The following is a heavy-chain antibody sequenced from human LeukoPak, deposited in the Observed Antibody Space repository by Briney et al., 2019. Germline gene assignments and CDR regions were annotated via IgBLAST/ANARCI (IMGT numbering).Heavy chain of an antibody. CDR2: IYYSGST. CDR1: GGSISSYY. V-gene: IGHV4-59*01. J-gene: IGHJ5*01. Sequence: SETLSLTCTVSGGSISSYYWSWIRQPPGKGLEWIGYIYYSGSTNYNPSLKSRVTISVDTSKNQFSLKLSSVTAADTAVYYCARGGVGATTYVWFDSWGQGTLVTVSS. CDR3: ARGGVGATTYVWFDS. D-gene: IGHD1-26*01.